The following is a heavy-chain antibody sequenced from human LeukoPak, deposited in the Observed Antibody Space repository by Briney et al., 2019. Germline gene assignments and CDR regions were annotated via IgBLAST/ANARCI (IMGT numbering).Heavy chain of an antibody. D-gene: IGHD3-3*01. CDR1: GFTFSDYY. J-gene: IGHJ6*03. CDR2: ISSSGSTI. CDR3: ARDGGHYDFWTYYYYYYMDV. V-gene: IGHV3-11*01. Sequence: PGGSLRLSCAASGFTFSDYYMSWIRQAPGKGLEWVSYISSSGSTIYYADSVKGRFTIPRDNAKNSLYLQMNSLRAEDTAVYYCARDGGHYDFWTYYYYYYMDVWGKGTTVTISS.